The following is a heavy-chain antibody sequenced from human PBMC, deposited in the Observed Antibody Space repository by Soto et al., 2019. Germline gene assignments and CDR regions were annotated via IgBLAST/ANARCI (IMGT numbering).Heavy chain of an antibody. CDR1: GFTFSSYW. CDR2: ISSSSSTI. D-gene: IGHD3-22*01. CDR3: ARVNYDSPSFYYGMDV. V-gene: IGHV3-48*02. J-gene: IGHJ6*02. Sequence: GGSLRLSCAASGFTFSSYWMHWVRQAPGKGLEWVSYISSSSSTIYYADSVKGRFTISRDNAKNSLYLQMNSLRDEDTAVYYCARVNYDSPSFYYGMDVWGQGTTVTVSS.